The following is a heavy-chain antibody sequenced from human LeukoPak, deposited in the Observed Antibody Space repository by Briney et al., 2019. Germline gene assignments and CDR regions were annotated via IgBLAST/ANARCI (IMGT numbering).Heavy chain of an antibody. CDR1: GFTFSSYA. J-gene: IGHJ4*02. Sequence: PGGSLRLSCAASGFTFSSYAMSWVRQAPGKGLEWVSAISGSGGSTYYADPVKGRFTISRDNSKNTLFLQMNSLRAEDTAVYYCAKSLATGWYVNEYWGQGTLVTVSS. CDR3: AKSLATGWYVNEY. CDR2: ISGSGGST. D-gene: IGHD6-19*01. V-gene: IGHV3-23*01.